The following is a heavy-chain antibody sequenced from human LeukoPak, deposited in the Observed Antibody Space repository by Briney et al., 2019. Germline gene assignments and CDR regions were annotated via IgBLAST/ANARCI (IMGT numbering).Heavy chain of an antibody. CDR3: AKDRTPYYYDSRGWFDP. CDR2: ISSSGSSI. Sequence: PGGSLRLSCAASGFTFSSYEMNWVSQAQGKRLEWVSYISSSGSSIYYADSVKGRFTISRDNAKNSRYLQMHSLRAEDTAVYYCAKDRTPYYYDSRGWFDPWGQGTLVTVSS. D-gene: IGHD3-22*01. V-gene: IGHV3-48*03. J-gene: IGHJ5*02. CDR1: GFTFSSYE.